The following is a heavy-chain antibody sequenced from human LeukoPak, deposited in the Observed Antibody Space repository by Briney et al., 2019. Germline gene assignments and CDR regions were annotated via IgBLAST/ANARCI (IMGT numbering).Heavy chain of an antibody. CDR3: ARSDYYDSPQYF. J-gene: IGHJ4*02. CDR1: GYSISSGYY. CDR2: ISHSGST. D-gene: IGHD3-22*01. Sequence: SETLSLTCTVSGYSISSGYYWGWIRQPPGKGLEWIASISHSGSTYYNPSLKSRVTISVDMSKNQFSLKLFSVTAADTAVYYCARSDYYDSPQYFWGQGTLVTVSS. V-gene: IGHV4-38-2*02.